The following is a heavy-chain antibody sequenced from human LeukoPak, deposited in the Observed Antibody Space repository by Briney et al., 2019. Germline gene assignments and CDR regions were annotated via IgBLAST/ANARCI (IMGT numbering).Heavy chain of an antibody. CDR1: GGSFSGYY. J-gene: IGHJ5*02. V-gene: IGHV4-34*01. CDR3: AREGTSGGLNWLDP. Sequence: PSETLSLTCAVYGGSFSGYYWSWIRQPPGKGLEWIGEINHSGSTNYNPSLKSRVTISVDTSKNQFSLKLSSVTAADTAVYFCAREGTSGGLNWLDPWGQGTLVTVSS. CDR2: INHSGST. D-gene: IGHD3-10*01.